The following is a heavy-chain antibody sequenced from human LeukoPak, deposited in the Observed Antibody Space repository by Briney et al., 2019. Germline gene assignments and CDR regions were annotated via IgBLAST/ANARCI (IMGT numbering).Heavy chain of an antibody. CDR3: ARGSTLLWFGELLSWFDP. Sequence: PSETLSLTCAVYGGSFSGYYWSWIRQPPGKGLEWIGEINHSGSTNYNPSLKSRVTISVDTSKSQFSLKLSSVTAADTAVYYCARGSTLLWFGELLSWFDPWGQGTLVTVSS. J-gene: IGHJ5*02. V-gene: IGHV4-34*01. CDR1: GGSFSGYY. D-gene: IGHD3-10*01. CDR2: INHSGST.